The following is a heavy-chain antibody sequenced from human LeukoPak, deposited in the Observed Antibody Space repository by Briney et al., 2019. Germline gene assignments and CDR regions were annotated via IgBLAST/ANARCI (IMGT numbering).Heavy chain of an antibody. CDR2: INHSGRT. D-gene: IGHD4-17*01. V-gene: IGHV4-34*01. Sequence: PSEALSLTCAVYGGSFSGYYWSWIRQPPGKGLEWIGEINHSGRTNYNPSLKSRVTISVDTSKNQFSLKLSSVTAADTAVYYCARGRRGGDYGMDVWGQGTTVTVSS. CDR3: ARGRRGGDYGMDV. CDR1: GGSFSGYY. J-gene: IGHJ6*02.